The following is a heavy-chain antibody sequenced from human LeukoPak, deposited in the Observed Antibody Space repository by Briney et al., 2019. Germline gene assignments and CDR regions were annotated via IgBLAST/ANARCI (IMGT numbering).Heavy chain of an antibody. V-gene: IGHV1-69*13. Sequence: SVKVSCKASRGTFSNYAISWVRQAPGQGLEWMGGIIPMFGTANYAQKFQGRVTITADESTSTAYMELRSLRSDDTAVYYCARVGATGARVSHFDYWGQGTLVTVSS. CDR1: RGTFSNYA. CDR2: IIPMFGTA. D-gene: IGHD1-26*01. CDR3: ARVGATGARVSHFDY. J-gene: IGHJ4*02.